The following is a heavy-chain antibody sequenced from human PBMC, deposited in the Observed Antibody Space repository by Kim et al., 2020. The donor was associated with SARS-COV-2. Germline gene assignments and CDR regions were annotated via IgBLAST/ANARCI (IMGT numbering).Heavy chain of an antibody. J-gene: IGHJ6*02. CDR2: INWDGSST. CDR1: GFNFDDYG. V-gene: IGHV3-20*01. Sequence: GGSLRLSCAASGFNFDDYGMSWVRQAPGKGLEWVSGINWDGSSTGYADSVKGRFTNSRDNGKNSLYLQMNSLRAEDTALYHCARYCSAGSCYYYHGMDVWGQGTTVTVSS. D-gene: IGHD2-15*01. CDR3: ARYCSAGSCYYYHGMDV.